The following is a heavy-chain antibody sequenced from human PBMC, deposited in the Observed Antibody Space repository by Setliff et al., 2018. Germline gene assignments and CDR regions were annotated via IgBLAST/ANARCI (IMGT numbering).Heavy chain of an antibody. V-gene: IGHV3-23*01. CDR2: VSGSGMTR. D-gene: IGHD3-22*01. CDR3: ARADSDSYYPYYFDF. CDR1: GFTFRKHA. Sequence: GESLKISCTASGFTFRKHALAWVRQAPGKGLQWVSSVSGSGMTRDYTGSVKGRFTVSRDSSQNKIHLQMDSLRAEDTGKYFCARADSDSYYPYYFDFWGQGVLVTVSS. J-gene: IGHJ4*02.